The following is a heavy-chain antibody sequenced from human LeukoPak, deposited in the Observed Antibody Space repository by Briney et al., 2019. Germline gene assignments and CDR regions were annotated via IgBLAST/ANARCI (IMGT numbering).Heavy chain of an antibody. CDR3: ARDGPSSWELHLQSHYYYGMDV. CDR2: IYYSGST. CDR1: GGSISSGGYY. V-gene: IGHV4-31*03. Sequence: SETLSLTCTVSGGSISSGGYYWSWIRQHPGKGLEWIGYIYYSGSTYYNPSLKSRVTISVDTSKNQFSLKLSSVTAADTAVYYCARDGPSSWELHLQSHYYYGMDVWGQGTTVTVSS. J-gene: IGHJ6*02. D-gene: IGHD1-26*01.